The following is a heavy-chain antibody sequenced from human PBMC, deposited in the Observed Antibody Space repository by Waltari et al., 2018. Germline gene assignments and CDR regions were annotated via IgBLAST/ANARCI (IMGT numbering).Heavy chain of an antibody. CDR1: GGSISSGDYY. J-gene: IGHJ4*02. CDR3: ARASERVCSGGSCYPHFDY. D-gene: IGHD2-15*01. V-gene: IGHV4-30-4*01. CDR2: IYYSGST. Sequence: QVQLQESGPGLVKPSQTLSLTCTVSGGSISSGDYYWSWIRQPPGKGLEWIGYIYYSGSTHYNPALKSRVTISVDTSKNQFSLKLSSVTAADTAVYYCARASERVCSGGSCYPHFDYWGQGTLVTVSS.